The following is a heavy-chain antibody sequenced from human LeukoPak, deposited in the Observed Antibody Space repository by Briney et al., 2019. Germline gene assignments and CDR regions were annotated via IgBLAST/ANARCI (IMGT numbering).Heavy chain of an antibody. CDR2: INHSGST. D-gene: IGHD3-10*01. V-gene: IGHV4-34*01. J-gene: IGHJ4*02. CDR3: ARGRSYYYGSGSPLDY. CDR1: GGSFSGYY. Sequence: SETLSLTCAVYGGSFSGYYWSWIRQPPGKGLEWIREINHSGSTNYNPSLKSRVTISVDTSKNQFSLKLSSVTAADTAVYYCARGRSYYYGSGSPLDYWGQGTLVTVSS.